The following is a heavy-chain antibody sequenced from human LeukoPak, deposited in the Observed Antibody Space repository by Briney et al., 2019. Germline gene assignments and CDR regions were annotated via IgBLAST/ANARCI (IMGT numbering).Heavy chain of an antibody. CDR1: GVSFNGYH. D-gene: IGHD3-10*01. CDR3: ARGVGVRGVPYYYYYYMDV. CDR2: INGSGSP. Sequence: SETLSLTCEVNGVSFNGYHWTWIRPSPGKGLEWIGEINGSGSPIYSPSLRSRLTISVDTSKNQFSVTLTSVTAADTAVYYCARGVGVRGVPYYYYYYMDVGGKGTTVTISS. V-gene: IGHV4-34*01. J-gene: IGHJ6*03.